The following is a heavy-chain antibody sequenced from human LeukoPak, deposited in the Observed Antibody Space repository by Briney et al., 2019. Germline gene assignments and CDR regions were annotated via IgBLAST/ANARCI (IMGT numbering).Heavy chain of an antibody. CDR3: ARALVGATTWFDP. J-gene: IGHJ5*02. Sequence: ASVKVSCKASGYTFTGYYMHWVRQAPGQGLEWMGWINPNSSGTNYAQKFQGRVTMTRDMSTSTVYMELSSLRSEDTAVYYCARALVGATTWFDPWGQGTLVTVSS. D-gene: IGHD1-26*01. CDR2: INPNSSGT. CDR1: GYTFTGYY. V-gene: IGHV1-2*02.